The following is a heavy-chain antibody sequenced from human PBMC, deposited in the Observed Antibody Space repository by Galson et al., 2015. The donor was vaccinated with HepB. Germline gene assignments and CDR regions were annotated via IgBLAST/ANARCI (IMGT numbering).Heavy chain of an antibody. CDR3: ARGGHYYDSRDFDY. CDR2: IYSGDST. D-gene: IGHD3-22*01. Sequence: SLRLSSAVSGFTVSRNYMSWVRQAPGKGLEWVSVIYSGDSTYYADSVKGRFTIFRDNSKNTLYLQMNSLRAEDTAVYFCARGGHYYDSRDFDYWGLGTLVTVPS. CDR1: GFTVSRNY. J-gene: IGHJ4*02. V-gene: IGHV3-53*01.